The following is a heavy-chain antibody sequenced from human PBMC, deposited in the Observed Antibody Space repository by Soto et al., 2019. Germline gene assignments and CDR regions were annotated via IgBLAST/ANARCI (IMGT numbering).Heavy chain of an antibody. CDR2: IKQDGSEK. J-gene: IGHJ4*02. CDR3: VYGSGSYDY. Sequence: EVQLVESGGGLVQPGGSLRLSCAASGFTFSSYWMSWVRQAPGKGLEWVANIKQDGSEKYYVDSVKGRFTISSDNAKNSLYVQMNSLRAEDTAVYYCVYGSGSYDYWGQGTLVTVSS. V-gene: IGHV3-7*01. D-gene: IGHD3-10*01. CDR1: GFTFSSYW.